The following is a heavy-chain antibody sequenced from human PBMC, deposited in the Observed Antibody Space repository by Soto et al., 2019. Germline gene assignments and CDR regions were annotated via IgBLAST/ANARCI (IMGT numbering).Heavy chain of an antibody. J-gene: IGHJ6*02. CDR1: GFTFSDYY. D-gene: IGHD3-22*01. CDR2: ISSSSSYT. CDR3: AREPPRFGYYDSSGSGYGMDV. Sequence: TGGSLRLSCAASGFTFSDYYMSWIRQAPGKGLEWVSYISSSSSYTNYADSVKGRFTITRDNAKNSLYLQMNSLRAEDTAVYYCAREPPRFGYYDSSGSGYGMDVWGQGTTVTVSS. V-gene: IGHV3-11*05.